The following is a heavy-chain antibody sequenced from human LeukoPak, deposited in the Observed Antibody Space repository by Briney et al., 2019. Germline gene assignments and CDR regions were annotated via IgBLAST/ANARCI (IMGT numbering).Heavy chain of an antibody. Sequence: SETLSHTCTVSGGSINSYYWGWIRQPAGKGLEWIGRIYTSGSTNYNPSLKSRVTISVDTSKNQFSLNLTSVTAADTAMYYCARAGYTSSYYSLDYWGQGTLVTVSS. V-gene: IGHV4-4*07. CDR3: ARAGYTSSYYSLDY. CDR1: GGSINSYY. D-gene: IGHD1-26*01. J-gene: IGHJ4*02. CDR2: IYTSGST.